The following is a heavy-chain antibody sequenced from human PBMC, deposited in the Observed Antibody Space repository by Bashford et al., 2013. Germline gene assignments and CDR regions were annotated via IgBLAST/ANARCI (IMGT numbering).Heavy chain of an antibody. D-gene: IGHD4-23*01. CDR2: ISSTSSI. V-gene: IGHV3-48*01. CDR3: ARDRLPLDYGGSSDH. J-gene: IGHJ4*02. Sequence: VHTLGSLRLSCAASGLTFSSYSMNWVRQAPGKGLEWVSYISSTSSIYYADSVKGRFTISRDNAKNSLYLQMNSLRAEDTAVYYCARDRLPLDYGGSSDHWGQGT. CDR1: GLTFSSYS.